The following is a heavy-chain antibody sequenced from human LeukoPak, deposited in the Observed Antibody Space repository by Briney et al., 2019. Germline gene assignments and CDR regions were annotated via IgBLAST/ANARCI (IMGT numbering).Heavy chain of an antibody. CDR2: INHSGST. CDR1: GGSFSGYY. CDR3: ASRKRITMIVVVSYFDY. D-gene: IGHD3-22*01. Sequence: SGTLSLTCAVYGGSFSGYYWSWIRQPPGKGLEWIGEINHSGSTNYNPSLKSRVTISVDTSKNQFSLKLSSVTAADTAVYYCASRKRITMIVVVSYFDYWGQGTLVTVSS. V-gene: IGHV4-34*01. J-gene: IGHJ4*02.